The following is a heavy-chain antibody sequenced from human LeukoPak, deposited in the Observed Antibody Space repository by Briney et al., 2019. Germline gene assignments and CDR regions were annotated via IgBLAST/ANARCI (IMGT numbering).Heavy chain of an antibody. J-gene: IGHJ3*02. Sequence: GGSLRLSCAASGFTFSSYSMSWVRQAPGKGLEGVSYISSSSSTIYYADSVKGRFTISRDNAKNSLYLQMNSLRAEDTAVYYCASPIRFHDAFDIWGQGTMVTVSS. CDR3: ASPIRFHDAFDI. CDR2: ISSSSSTI. D-gene: IGHD3-3*01. V-gene: IGHV3-48*01. CDR1: GFTFSSYS.